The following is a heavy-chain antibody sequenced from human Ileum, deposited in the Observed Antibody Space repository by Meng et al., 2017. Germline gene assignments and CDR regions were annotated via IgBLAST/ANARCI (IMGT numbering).Heavy chain of an antibody. CDR3: AGNLRDPVQWLPTKYNYFDN. CDR2: IKHTGST. V-gene: IGHV4-34*01. Sequence: TRSLTRAVYGPSLSGYYWNWTRQSPGKGLEWIGEIKHTGSTNHNPSLKSRVTISVDTSKNQFSLKLRPVTAAGTAVYFCAGNLRDPVQWLPTKYNYFDNWGQGTVVTVSS. D-gene: IGHD6-19*01. J-gene: IGHJ4*02. CDR1: GPSLSGYY.